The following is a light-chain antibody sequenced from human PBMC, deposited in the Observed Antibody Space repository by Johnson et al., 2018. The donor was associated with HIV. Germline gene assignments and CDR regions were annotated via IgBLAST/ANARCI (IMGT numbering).Light chain of an antibody. V-gene: IGLV1-51*02. Sequence: QSVLTQSPSVSAAPGQKVTISCSGSSSNIGNNYVSWYQQLPGTAPKLLIYENNKRPSGIPDRFSGSKSGTSATLGITGLQTGDAADYYCCTWDSRLSAAYVFGAGTKVTVL. CDR2: ENN. CDR1: SSNIGNNY. J-gene: IGLJ1*01. CDR3: CTWDSRLSAAYV.